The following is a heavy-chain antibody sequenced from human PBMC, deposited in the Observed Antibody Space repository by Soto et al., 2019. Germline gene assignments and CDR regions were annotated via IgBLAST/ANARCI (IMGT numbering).Heavy chain of an antibody. J-gene: IGHJ4*02. V-gene: IGHV1-69*02. CDR3: ATNYGSGSAHFDT. Sequence: QVQLVQSGAEVKKPGSSVKVSCTASGDTFNFYTISWVRQAPGQGLEWMGRIIPMLGMSNYAQNFQGRVTMIADKSTSTAYMELRSLRSEDTALYYCATNYGSGSAHFDTWGQGTLVTVSS. D-gene: IGHD3-10*01. CDR1: GDTFNFYT. CDR2: IIPMLGMS.